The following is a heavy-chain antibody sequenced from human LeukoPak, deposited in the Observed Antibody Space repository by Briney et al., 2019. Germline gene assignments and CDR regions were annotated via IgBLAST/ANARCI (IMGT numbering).Heavy chain of an antibody. V-gene: IGHV4-34*01. J-gene: IGHJ3*02. D-gene: IGHD4-23*01. CDR1: GGSFSGYD. CDR2: VSQSGGA. Sequence: KPSENLSLTCAVSGGSFSGYDCSWIRLTPGKELEWIGEVSQSGGASYNPSLKSRVTISVETSKNHFSLKLTSATAADTAMYYCAGSYGGNAVGPFDIWGQGTMVTVSS. CDR3: AGSYGGNAVGPFDI.